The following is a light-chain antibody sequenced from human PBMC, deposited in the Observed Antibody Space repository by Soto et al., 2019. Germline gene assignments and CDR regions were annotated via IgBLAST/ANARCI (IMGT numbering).Light chain of an antibody. Sequence: DIQLTQSPSVLSASVGDTVTITCRASQALSNYLAWYQQKPGKAPDLLIYSASTLQSGVPSRFSGSGSETDFTLTISSLEPEDFAVYYCQQRSNWPLTFGQGTRLEIK. CDR3: QQRSNWPLT. CDR2: SAS. CDR1: QALSNY. V-gene: IGKV1-9*01. J-gene: IGKJ5*01.